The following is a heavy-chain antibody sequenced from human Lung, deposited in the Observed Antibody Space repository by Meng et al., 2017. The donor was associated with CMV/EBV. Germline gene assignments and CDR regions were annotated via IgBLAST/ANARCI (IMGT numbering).Heavy chain of an antibody. D-gene: IGHD1/OR15-1a*01. J-gene: IGHJ6*02. CDR2: ISWNSGSI. CDR1: GFTFDDYA. Sequence: GGSLRLSCAASGFTFDDYAMHWVRQAPGKGLEWVSGISWNSGSIGYADSVKGRFTISRDNAKNSLYLQMNSLRAEDTALYYCAKGHKQYYYYYYGMDVWGQGTXVTVSS. V-gene: IGHV3-9*01. CDR3: AKGHKQYYYYYYGMDV.